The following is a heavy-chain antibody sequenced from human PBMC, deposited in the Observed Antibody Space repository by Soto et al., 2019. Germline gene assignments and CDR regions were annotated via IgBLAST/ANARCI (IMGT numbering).Heavy chain of an antibody. CDR3: ARAGGLGAVAVDY. D-gene: IGHD6-19*01. J-gene: IGHJ4*02. V-gene: IGHV4-30-2*01. CDR2: IYHSGST. Sequence: QLQLQESGSGLVKPSQTLSLTCAVSGGSISSGGYSWSWIRQPPGKGLEWIGYIYHSGSTYYNPSLTSRVTISVAQSKNQFSLKLRSVTAADTAVYYCARAGGLGAVAVDYWGQGTLVTVSS. CDR1: GGSISSGGYS.